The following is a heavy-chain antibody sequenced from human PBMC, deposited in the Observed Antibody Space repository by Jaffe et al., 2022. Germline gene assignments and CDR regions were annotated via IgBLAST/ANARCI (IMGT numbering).Heavy chain of an antibody. V-gene: IGHV1-2*06. CDR3: ARERFSEGLSTGSFDY. CDR1: GYTFTGYY. D-gene: IGHD1-26*01. J-gene: IGHJ4*02. Sequence: QVQLVQSGAEVKKPGASVKVSCKASGYTFTGYYMHWVRQAPGQGLEWMGRINPNSGGTNYAQKFQGRVTMTRDTSISTAYMELSRLRSDDTAVYYCARERFSEGLSTGSFDYWGQGTLVTVSS. CDR2: INPNSGGT.